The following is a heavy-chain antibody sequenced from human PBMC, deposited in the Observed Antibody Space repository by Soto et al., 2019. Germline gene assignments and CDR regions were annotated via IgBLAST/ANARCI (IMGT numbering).Heavy chain of an antibody. CDR1: GYTFTSYG. CDR3: ARDLDHSSGWSGHFDY. J-gene: IGHJ4*02. D-gene: IGHD6-19*01. CDR2: ISAYNGNT. V-gene: IGHV1-18*01. Sequence: ASVKVSCKASGYTFTSYGISWVRQAPGQGLEWMGWISAYNGNTNYAQKLQGRVTMTTDTSTSTAYMELRSLGSDDTAVYYCARDLDHSSGWSGHFDYWGQGTLVTVSS.